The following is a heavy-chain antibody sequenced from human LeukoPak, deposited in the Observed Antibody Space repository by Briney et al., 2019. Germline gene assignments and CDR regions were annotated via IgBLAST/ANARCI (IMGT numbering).Heavy chain of an antibody. CDR2: ISYDGSNK. Sequence: GRSLRLSCAASGFTFSSYGMHRVRQAPGKGLEWVAVISYDGSNKYYADSVKGRFTISRDNSKNTLYLQMDSLRAEDTAVYYCAKQHCSSTSCYPNYYYYYGMDVWGQGTTVTVSS. J-gene: IGHJ6*02. D-gene: IGHD2-2*01. V-gene: IGHV3-30*18. CDR1: GFTFSSYG. CDR3: AKQHCSSTSCYPNYYYYYGMDV.